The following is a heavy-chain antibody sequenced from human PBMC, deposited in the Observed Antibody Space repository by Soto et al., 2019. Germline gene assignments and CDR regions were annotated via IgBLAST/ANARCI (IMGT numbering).Heavy chain of an antibody. CDR2: IYYSGST. CDR3: ARGNIVVVPAAPLDAFDI. D-gene: IGHD2-2*01. J-gene: IGHJ3*02. V-gene: IGHV4-59*01. CDR1: GGSISSYY. Sequence: SETLSLTCTVSGGSISSYYWSWIRQPPGKGLEWIGYIYYSGSTNYNPSLKSRVTISVDTSKNQFSLKLSSVTAADTAVYYCARGNIVVVPAAPLDAFDIWGQGTMVTVSS.